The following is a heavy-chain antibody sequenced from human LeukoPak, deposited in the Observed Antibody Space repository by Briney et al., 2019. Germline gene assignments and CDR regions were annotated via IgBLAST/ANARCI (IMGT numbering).Heavy chain of an antibody. J-gene: IGHJ4*01. Sequence: SQTLSLTCTVSADSLSSGGHYWAWIRQLPGKGLESIGFIHHSGSSRHNPSLKDRVAISVDASRKQFALRLSSVTAADTAIYYCARGGNRFGGFYFDYWGHGTQVTVSS. V-gene: IGHV4-31*03. CDR3: ARGGNRFGGFYFDY. CDR1: ADSLSSGGHY. D-gene: IGHD3-10*01. CDR2: IHHSGSS.